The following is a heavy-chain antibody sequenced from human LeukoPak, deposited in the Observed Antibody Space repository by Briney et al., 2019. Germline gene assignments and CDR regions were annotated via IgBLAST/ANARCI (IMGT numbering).Heavy chain of an antibody. V-gene: IGHV4-4*07. Sequence: SETLSLTCTVSGGSISSYHWSWIRQPAGKGLEWIGRIYTSGSTNYNPSLKSRVTMSVDTSKNQFSLKLSSVTAADTAVYYRARDAYSYAPDYWGQGTLVTVSS. D-gene: IGHD5-18*01. CDR3: ARDAYSYAPDY. J-gene: IGHJ4*02. CDR2: IYTSGST. CDR1: GGSISSYH.